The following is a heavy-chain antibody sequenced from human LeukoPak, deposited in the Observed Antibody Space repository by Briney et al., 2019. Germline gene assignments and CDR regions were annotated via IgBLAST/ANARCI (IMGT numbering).Heavy chain of an antibody. CDR3: ARGVGLTQGGAFDF. Sequence: SETLSLTCTVSGGSISSYYWSWIRQPAGKGLEWIGRIYTSGTTHYKSSLKSRVTISVDTSKNQLSLKLTSVTAADTAVYYCARGVGLTQGGAFDFWGQGTLVTVSS. V-gene: IGHV4-4*07. J-gene: IGHJ4*02. D-gene: IGHD3-16*01. CDR1: GGSISSYY. CDR2: IYTSGTT.